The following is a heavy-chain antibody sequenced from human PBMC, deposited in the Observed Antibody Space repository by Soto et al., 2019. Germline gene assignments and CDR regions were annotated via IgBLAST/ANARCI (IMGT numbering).Heavy chain of an antibody. Sequence: QVQLVESGGGVVQPGRSLRLSYAASRFTFSSYAMHWVRQAPGKGLEWVAVISYDGSNKYYADSVKGRFTISRDNSKNTLYLQMNSLRAEDTAVYYCARELGQWELPHFDYWGQGTLVTVSS. D-gene: IGHD1-26*01. CDR2: ISYDGSNK. CDR3: ARELGQWELPHFDY. V-gene: IGHV3-30-3*01. J-gene: IGHJ4*02. CDR1: RFTFSSYA.